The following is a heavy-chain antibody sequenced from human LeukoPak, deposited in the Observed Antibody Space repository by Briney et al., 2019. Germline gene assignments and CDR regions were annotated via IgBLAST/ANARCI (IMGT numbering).Heavy chain of an antibody. V-gene: IGHV3-23*01. CDR2: ISGVNT. Sequence: GGSLRLSCATSGFAFSNYAMSWFRQAPGKRLEWVSGISGVNTYYADSVKGRFTISRDNSKHTLYLQMNSLRAEDTAVYYCAKEAWLTGWNYYFDYWGQGTLVTVSS. J-gene: IGHJ4*02. D-gene: IGHD5-12*01. CDR1: GFAFSNYA. CDR3: AKEAWLTGWNYYFDY.